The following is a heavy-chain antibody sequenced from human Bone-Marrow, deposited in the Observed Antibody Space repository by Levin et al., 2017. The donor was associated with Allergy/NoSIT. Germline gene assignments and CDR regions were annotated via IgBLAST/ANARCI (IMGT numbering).Heavy chain of an antibody. Sequence: ASVKVSCKASGYTFTSYRITWVRQAPGQGLECMGWISANNGNTNYVKKFQGRVTMTTDTSTTTAYMELRSLRSDDTAVYYCAREVNYYDTSGYVDWFDPWGQGTLVTVSS. CDR3: AREVNYYDTSGYVDWFDP. V-gene: IGHV1-18*01. J-gene: IGHJ5*02. CDR1: GYTFTSYR. CDR2: ISANNGNT. D-gene: IGHD3-22*01.